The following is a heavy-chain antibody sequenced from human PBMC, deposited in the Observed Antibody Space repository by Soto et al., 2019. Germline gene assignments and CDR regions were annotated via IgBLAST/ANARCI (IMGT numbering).Heavy chain of an antibody. Sequence: QVQLQQWGAGLLKPSETLSLTCAVYGGSFSVYYWSWIRQPPGKGLEWIGEINHSGSTNYNPSLKSRVTISVDTSKNRFSLKLSSVTAADTAVYYCARGHTVNFDYWGQGTLVTVSS. CDR1: GGSFSVYY. D-gene: IGHD4-17*01. CDR3: ARGHTVNFDY. J-gene: IGHJ4*02. V-gene: IGHV4-34*01. CDR2: INHSGST.